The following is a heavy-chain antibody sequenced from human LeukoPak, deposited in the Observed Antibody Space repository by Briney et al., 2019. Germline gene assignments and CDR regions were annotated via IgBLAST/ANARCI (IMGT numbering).Heavy chain of an antibody. D-gene: IGHD6-6*01. Sequence: PSETLSLTCTVSGGSISSYYWSWIRQPPGKGLEWIGYIYYSGSTNYNPSLKSRVTISVDTSKNQFSLKLSSVTAADTAVYYCAREGAARNWFDPWGQGTLVTVSS. V-gene: IGHV4-59*01. CDR3: AREGAARNWFDP. J-gene: IGHJ5*02. CDR2: IYYSGST. CDR1: GGSISSYY.